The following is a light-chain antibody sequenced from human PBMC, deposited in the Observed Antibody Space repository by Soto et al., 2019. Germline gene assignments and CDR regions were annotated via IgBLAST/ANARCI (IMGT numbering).Light chain of an antibody. CDR2: EVT. Sequence: QSALTQPPSASGSPGQSVTISCTGTSSDVGGYNYVSWYQQYPGRAPKRMIYEVTKRPSGVPDRFSGSKSGNTASLTVSGLQAEDEADYYCSSYAASNNFYFVFGGGTQLTVL. CDR3: SSYAASNNFYFV. V-gene: IGLV2-8*01. J-gene: IGLJ3*02. CDR1: SSDVGGYNY.